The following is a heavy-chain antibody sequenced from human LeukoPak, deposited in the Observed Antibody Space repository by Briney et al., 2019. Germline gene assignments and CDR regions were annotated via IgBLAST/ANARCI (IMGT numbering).Heavy chain of an antibody. CDR2: VHHTGST. J-gene: IGHJ4*02. D-gene: IGHD3-3*01. CDR1: GGSIISSNW. CDR3: ARAPPGDFWSGYYFDY. Sequence: SETLSLTCAVSGGSIISSNWWSWVRQPPGKGLEWIGEVHHTGSTNYNPSLKSRVIISVDKSKNQFSLNLSSLTAADTAVYYCARAPPGDFWSGYYFDYWGQGTLVTVSS. V-gene: IGHV4-4*02.